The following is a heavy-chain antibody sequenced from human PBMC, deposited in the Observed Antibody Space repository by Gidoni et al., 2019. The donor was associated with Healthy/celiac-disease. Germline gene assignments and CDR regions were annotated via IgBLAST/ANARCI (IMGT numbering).Heavy chain of an antibody. CDR1: GFTVSSYG. Sequence: QVQLVESGGGVVQPGRSLRLPCAASGFTVSSYGMHWVRQAPGKGLEWVAVISYDGSNKYYADSVKGRFTISRDNSKNTLYLQMNSLRAEDTAVYYCANLWFGDYWGQGTLVTVSS. J-gene: IGHJ4*02. CDR2: ISYDGSNK. D-gene: IGHD3-10*01. V-gene: IGHV3-30*18. CDR3: ANLWFGDY.